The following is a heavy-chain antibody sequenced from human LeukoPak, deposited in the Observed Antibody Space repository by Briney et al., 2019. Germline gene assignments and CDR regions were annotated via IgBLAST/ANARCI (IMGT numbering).Heavy chain of an antibody. CDR2: ISGSGGST. J-gene: IGHJ5*02. V-gene: IGHV3-23*01. CDR3: AKGGYSYGYDDWFDP. CDR1: GFTFSSYA. Sequence: GGSLRLSCAASGFTFSSYAMSWVRQAPGKGLEWVSAISGSGGSTYYADSVKGWFTISRDNSKNTLYLQMNSLRAEDTAVYYCAKGGYSYGYDDWFDPWGQGTLVTVSS. D-gene: IGHD5-18*01.